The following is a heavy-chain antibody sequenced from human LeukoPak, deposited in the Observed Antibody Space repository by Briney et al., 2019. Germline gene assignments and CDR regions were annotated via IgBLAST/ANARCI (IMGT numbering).Heavy chain of an antibody. CDR2: IYSGGAT. Sequence: GGSLRLSCAASGFTVSNNYMSWVRQAPGKGLEWVSVIYSGGATYYADSVKGRFTISRDNSKNTLYLQMNSLGADDTAFYYCASSRSTGRGFYPPTYFDYWGPGTLVTVSS. V-gene: IGHV3-53*01. CDR3: ASSRSTGRGFYPPTYFDY. D-gene: IGHD2/OR15-2a*01. CDR1: GFTVSNNY. J-gene: IGHJ4*02.